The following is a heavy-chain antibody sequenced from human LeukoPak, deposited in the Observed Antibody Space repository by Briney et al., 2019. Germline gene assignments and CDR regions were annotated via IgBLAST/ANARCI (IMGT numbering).Heavy chain of an antibody. D-gene: IGHD3-16*01. CDR1: GFTFSSYS. J-gene: IGHJ3*02. V-gene: IGHV3-21*01. Sequence: GGSLRPSCAASGFTFSSYSMNWVRQAPGKGLEWVSSISSSSSYIYYADSVKGRFNISRDNAKNSLYLQMNSLRAEDTAVYYCARGGSGAFDIWGQGTMVTVSS. CDR3: ARGGSGAFDI. CDR2: ISSSSSYI.